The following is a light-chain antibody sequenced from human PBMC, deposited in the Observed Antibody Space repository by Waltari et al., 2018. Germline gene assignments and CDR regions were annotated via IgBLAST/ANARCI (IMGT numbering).Light chain of an antibody. J-gene: IGKJ4*01. CDR1: QDVNDY. CDR3: QQRYA. V-gene: IGKV3-11*01. CDR2: DAS. Sequence: EIVLTQSAATLSLSPGQRAALSCRASQDVNDYLAWYQQKPGQPPRLLIYDASKRATGIPARFSGIGSGTDFTLTISTLEPEDFGVYYCQQRYAFGGGTKVDI.